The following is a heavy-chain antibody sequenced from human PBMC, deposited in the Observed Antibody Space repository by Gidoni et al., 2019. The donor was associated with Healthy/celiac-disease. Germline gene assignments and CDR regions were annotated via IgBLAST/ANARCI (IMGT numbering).Heavy chain of an antibody. J-gene: IGHJ6*02. CDR3: ARDKRGVALYGDSYKYYYYYYGMDV. CDR2: LWYDGSNN. V-gene: IGHV3-33*01. CDR1: GFTFSGYG. Sequence: QVQRVEPGGGVVQPGRSMRLAGAAPGFTFSGYGMQWVGLAPGKGLEWVAVLWYDGSNNYYAAAVKGRFTISRDNSKNTLYLQLNSLRAEDTAVYYCARDKRGVALYGDSYKYYYYYYGMDVWGQGTTVTVSS. D-gene: IGHD4-17*01.